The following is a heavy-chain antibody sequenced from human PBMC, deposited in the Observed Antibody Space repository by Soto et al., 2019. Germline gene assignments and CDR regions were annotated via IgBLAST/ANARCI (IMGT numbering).Heavy chain of an antibody. CDR3: ARVGVVPAAIYYYYMDV. Sequence: ASVKVSCKASRYTFTTSYLHWVRQAPGQGLEWMGIINPTGGSTTYAQKFQGRVTMTRNTSISTAYMELSSLRSEDTAVYYCARVGVVPAAIYYYYMDVWGKGTTVTVSS. D-gene: IGHD2-2*01. J-gene: IGHJ6*03. CDR1: RYTFTTSY. CDR2: INPTGGST. V-gene: IGHV1-46*01.